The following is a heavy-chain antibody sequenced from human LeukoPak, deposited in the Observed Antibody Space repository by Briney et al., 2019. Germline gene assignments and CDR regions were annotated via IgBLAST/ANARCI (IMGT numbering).Heavy chain of an antibody. V-gene: IGHV4-34*01. CDR2: INHSGST. D-gene: IGHD6-13*01. CDR1: GGSFSGYY. J-gene: IGHJ4*02. CDR3: ARGELSSSWYYLAY. Sequence: SETLSLTCAVYGGSFSGYYWSWIRQPPGKGLEWIGEINHSGSTNYNPPPKSRVTISVDTSKNQFSLKLSSVTAADTAVYYCARGELSSSWYYLAYWGQGTLVTVSS.